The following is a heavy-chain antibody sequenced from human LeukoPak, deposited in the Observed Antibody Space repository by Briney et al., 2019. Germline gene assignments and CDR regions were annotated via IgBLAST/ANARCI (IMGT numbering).Heavy chain of an antibody. CDR1: SGSISSNTYC. J-gene: IGHJ4*02. CDR3: ARQLRGYYTNYYFDY. CDR2: IYYSGST. D-gene: IGHD3-22*01. Sequence: SETLSLTCTVSSGSISSNTYCWGWIRQPPGKGLEWIGTIYYSGSTYYNPSLKSRVTISVDTSKNQFSLKLSSVTAADTAVYYCARQLRGYYTNYYFDYWGQGALVTVSS. V-gene: IGHV4-39*01.